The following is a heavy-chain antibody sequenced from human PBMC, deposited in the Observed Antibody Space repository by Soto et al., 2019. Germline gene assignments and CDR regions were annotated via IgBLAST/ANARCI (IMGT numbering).Heavy chain of an antibody. V-gene: IGHV3-30-3*01. Sequence: GGSLRLSCAASGFTLSSHAMHWVRQAPGKGLEWLSIISYDGVTTYYADSVKGRFTISRDNSKNTLYLQMNSLRADDTAVYFCARHLASTVTTSDWFDPWGQGTLVTVSS. CDR1: GFTLSSHA. CDR2: ISYDGVTT. J-gene: IGHJ5*02. CDR3: ARHLASTVTTSDWFDP. D-gene: IGHD4-17*01.